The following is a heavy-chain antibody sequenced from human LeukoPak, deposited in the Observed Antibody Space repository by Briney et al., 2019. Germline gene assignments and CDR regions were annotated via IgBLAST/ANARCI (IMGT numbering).Heavy chain of an antibody. J-gene: IGHJ4*02. D-gene: IGHD3-22*01. Sequence: ASVKVSCKVSGYTLTELSMHWVRQAPGKGLEWMGGFDPEDGETIYAQKFQGRVTMTRNTSISTAYMELSSLRSEDTAVYYCATYSSGYPPRPDYWGQGTLVTVSS. V-gene: IGHV1-24*01. CDR1: GYTLTELS. CDR2: FDPEDGET. CDR3: ATYSSGYPPRPDY.